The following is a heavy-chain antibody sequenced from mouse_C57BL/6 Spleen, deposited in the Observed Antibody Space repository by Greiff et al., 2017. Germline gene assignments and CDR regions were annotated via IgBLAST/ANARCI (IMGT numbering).Heavy chain of an antibody. D-gene: IGHD1-1*01. V-gene: IGHV2-6-1*01. CDR1: GFSLTSYG. CDR2: IWSDGST. CDR3: ARHPTYGSSYGSAMDY. J-gene: IGHJ4*01. Sequence: QVQLKESGPGLVAPSQSLSITCTVSGFSLTSYGVHWVRQPPGKGLEWLVVIWSDGSTTYNSALKSSLSISKDNSKSKVFLKMNSLQTDDTAMYYGARHPTYGSSYGSAMDYWGQGTSVTVSS.